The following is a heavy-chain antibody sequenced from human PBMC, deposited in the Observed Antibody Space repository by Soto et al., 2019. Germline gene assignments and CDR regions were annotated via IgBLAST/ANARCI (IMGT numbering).Heavy chain of an antibody. Sequence: QEQLVESGGGVVQPGRSLRLSCVASGFTFSSFAMHWVRQAPGKGLEWVAVMSYDGRNKNYADSVKGRVTISRDNSKNTLDLQMNSLRAEDTAVYYCAKVKGIAAGWGMDVWGQGTAVTVSS. CDR3: AKVKGIAAGWGMDV. CDR2: MSYDGRNK. V-gene: IGHV3-30*04. CDR1: GFTFSSFA. D-gene: IGHD6-13*01. J-gene: IGHJ6*02.